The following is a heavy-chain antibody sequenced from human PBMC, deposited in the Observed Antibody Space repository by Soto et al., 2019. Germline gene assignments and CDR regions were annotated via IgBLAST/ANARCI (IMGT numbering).Heavy chain of an antibody. V-gene: IGHV1-2*02. Sequence: ASVKVSCKASGYTFTDYFIHWVRQAPGQGLEWMGWINPNSGGTNYVQKFQGRVTMTRDTSISTVHMELSRLRSDDTAVYYCASSTSSYLRPDYWGQGTLVTVSS. D-gene: IGHD6-6*01. CDR3: ASSTSSYLRPDY. J-gene: IGHJ4*02. CDR1: GYTFTDYF. CDR2: INPNSGGT.